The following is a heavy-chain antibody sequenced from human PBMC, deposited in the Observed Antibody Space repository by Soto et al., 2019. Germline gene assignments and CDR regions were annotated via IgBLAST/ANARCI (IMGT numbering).Heavy chain of an antibody. CDR1: GFTFSSYY. D-gene: IGHD2-21*02. CDR2: ISSSGSNI. J-gene: IGHJ5*02. CDR3: ARVLVFYGGFDP. Sequence: GGSLRLSCAASGFTFSSYYMHWVRQAPGKGLEWVTYISSSGSNIYYADSVKGRFTISRYNAKNSLYLQMNSLRAEDTAVYYCARVLVFYGGFDPWGQGTLVTVSS. V-gene: IGHV3-48*03.